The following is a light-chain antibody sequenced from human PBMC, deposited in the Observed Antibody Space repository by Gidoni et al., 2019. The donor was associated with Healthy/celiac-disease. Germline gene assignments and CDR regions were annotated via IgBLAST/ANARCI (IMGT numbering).Light chain of an antibody. CDR2: AAS. V-gene: IGKV1-39*01. J-gene: IGKJ2*01. CDR3: QQSYSTLYT. CDR1: QRISSY. Sequence: DIQMTQSPSYLSASVGDRVTITCRASQRISSYLNWYQQKPGKAPKLLIYAASSLQSGVPSRFSGSGSGTDFTLTISSLQPEDFATYYCQQSYSTLYTFXQXTKLEIK.